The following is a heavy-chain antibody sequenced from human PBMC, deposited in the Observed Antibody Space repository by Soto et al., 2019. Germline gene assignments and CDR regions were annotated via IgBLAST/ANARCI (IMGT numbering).Heavy chain of an antibody. CDR2: ISYDGSNK. V-gene: IGHV3-30*03. Sequence: PGGSLRLSCAASGFTFSSYGMHWVRQAPGKGLEWVAVISYDGSNKYYADSVKGRFTISRDNSKNTLYLQMNSLRAEDTAVYYYAILSRHSSSFSRPQDFDYWGQGTLVTVSS. CDR1: GFTFSSYG. J-gene: IGHJ4*02. D-gene: IGHD6-6*01. CDR3: AILSRHSSSFSRPQDFDY.